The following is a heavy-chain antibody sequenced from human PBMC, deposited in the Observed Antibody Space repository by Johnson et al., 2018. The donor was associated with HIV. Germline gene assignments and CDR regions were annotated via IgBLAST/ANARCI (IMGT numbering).Heavy chain of an antibody. J-gene: IGHJ3*02. CDR1: GFTFSSYA. CDR3: ATTPGAYYGGKSVTHDAFDI. D-gene: IGHD4-23*01. CDR2: ISYDGSNK. V-gene: IGHV3-30-3*01. Sequence: QVQLVESGGGVVQPGRSLRLSCAASGFTFSSYAMHWVRQAPGKGLEWVAVISYDGSNKYYADSVKGRFTISRDNSKNTLYLQMNSLRAEDTAVYYCATTPGAYYGGKSVTHDAFDIWGQGTMVTVSS.